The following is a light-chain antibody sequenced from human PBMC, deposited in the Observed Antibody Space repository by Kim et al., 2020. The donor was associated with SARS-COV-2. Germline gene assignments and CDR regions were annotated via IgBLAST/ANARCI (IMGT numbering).Light chain of an antibody. Sequence: QEATISCSGGSSNLGANFDVHWYQHLPGTAPKLLIFDNSNRPSGVPDRFSGSKSDTSASLAITGVQSEDEAVYYCQSFDNTLSGMIFGGGTQLTVL. CDR1: SSNLGANFD. V-gene: IGLV1-40*01. J-gene: IGLJ2*01. CDR2: DNS. CDR3: QSFDNTLSGMI.